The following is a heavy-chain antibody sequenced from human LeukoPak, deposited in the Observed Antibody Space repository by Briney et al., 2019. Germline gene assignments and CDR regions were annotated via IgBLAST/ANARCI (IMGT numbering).Heavy chain of an antibody. CDR1: GGSISSGGYY. J-gene: IGHJ4*02. D-gene: IGHD3-16*02. Sequence: SQTLSLTCTVSGGSISSGGYYWSWIRQHPGKGLEWIGYIYYSGSTYYNPSLKSRVTISVDTSKNQFSLKLSSVTAADTAVYYCARSTFGGVIAYYFDYWGQGTLVTVSS. V-gene: IGHV4-30-4*08. CDR3: ARSTFGGVIAYYFDY. CDR2: IYYSGST.